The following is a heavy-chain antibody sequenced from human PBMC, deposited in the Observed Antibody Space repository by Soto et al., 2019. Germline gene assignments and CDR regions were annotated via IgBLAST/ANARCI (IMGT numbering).Heavy chain of an antibody. CDR1: GFTFSSFW. CDR2: IKQDGSEK. J-gene: IGHJ4*02. CDR3: VRDRSGSYLEGFDY. D-gene: IGHD1-26*01. V-gene: IGHV3-7*01. Sequence: VVSLRLSCAASGFTFSSFWMTWVRQAPGKGLEWVANIKQDGSEKYYVDSVKGRFTISRDNARNSLFLEMKSLRSEDTAVYSCVRDRSGSYLEGFDYWGQGTLVTVSS.